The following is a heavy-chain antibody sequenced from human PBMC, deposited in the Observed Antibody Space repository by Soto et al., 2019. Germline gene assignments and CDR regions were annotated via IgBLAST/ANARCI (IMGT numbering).Heavy chain of an antibody. J-gene: IGHJ4*02. CDR1: GFTFSSYG. D-gene: IGHD3-22*01. CDR2: ISYDGSNK. Sequence: GGSLRLSCAASGFTFSSYGMHWVRQAPGKGLEWVAVISYDGSNKYYADSVKGRFTISRDNSKNTLYLQMNSLRAEDTAVYYCAKDTSWGGYYDSSVPTHDDYWGQGTLVTVSS. CDR3: AKDTSWGGYYDSSVPTHDDY. V-gene: IGHV3-30*18.